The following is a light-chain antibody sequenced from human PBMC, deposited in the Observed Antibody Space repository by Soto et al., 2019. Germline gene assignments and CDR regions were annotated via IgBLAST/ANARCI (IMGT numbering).Light chain of an antibody. Sequence: DIQMTQSPSSLSASVGDRVTITCRASQGIRNYLAWYQQTPGKVPKLLIYGATTLQSGVPSRFSGSGSETDFTLNISSLQPEVVETYYCQRYNSAPLTFGGGTKVEIK. J-gene: IGKJ4*01. CDR1: QGIRNY. CDR2: GAT. CDR3: QRYNSAPLT. V-gene: IGKV1-27*01.